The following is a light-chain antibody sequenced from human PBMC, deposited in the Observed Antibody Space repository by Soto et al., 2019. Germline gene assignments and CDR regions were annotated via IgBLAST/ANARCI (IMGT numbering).Light chain of an antibody. CDR2: GVS. V-gene: IGKV3-20*01. Sequence: ELVFTQSPGTLSLSPGERATLSCSASQSLSSRNLAWYQQKPGQAPRSLIYGVSSRATGIPDRFSGSGSGTDFTLTISRLEPEDFAVYYCQQYDSSPRTFGQGTKVDIK. J-gene: IGKJ1*01. CDR1: QSLSSRN. CDR3: QQYDSSPRT.